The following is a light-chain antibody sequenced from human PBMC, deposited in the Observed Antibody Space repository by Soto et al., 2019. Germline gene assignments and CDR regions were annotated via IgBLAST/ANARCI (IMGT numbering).Light chain of an antibody. CDR3: QSYDSSLSGSV. CDR1: SSNIGAGYA. J-gene: IGLJ3*02. V-gene: IGLV1-40*01. Sequence: QPVLTQAPSVSGAPGQRVTISCTGSSSNIGAGYAVHWYQQLPGTAPKLLIYGNNNRPSGVPDRFSGSKSGTSASLAITGLQAEDEADYYCQSYDSSLSGSVFGGGTKVTVL. CDR2: GNN.